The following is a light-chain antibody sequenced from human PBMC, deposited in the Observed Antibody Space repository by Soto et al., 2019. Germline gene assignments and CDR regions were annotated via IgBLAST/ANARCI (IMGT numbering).Light chain of an antibody. CDR2: DVS. Sequence: SVLAQPPSAYGSPGQSGALSCTGTRCDVCGYNYVSWYQQHPGKAPKLMIYDVSKRPSGVPDRFSGPKSGNTASLTVSGLQAEDEAEYYCSSYAGTHIVFGTGTKVTVL. J-gene: IGLJ1*01. CDR1: RCDVCGYNY. V-gene: IGLV2-8*01. CDR3: SSYAGTHIV.